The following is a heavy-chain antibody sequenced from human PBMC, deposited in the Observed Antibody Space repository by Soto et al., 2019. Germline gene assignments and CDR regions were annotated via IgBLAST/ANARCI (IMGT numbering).Heavy chain of an antibody. CDR2: IDPSDSYT. CDR3: ARRGGRVGKKDYYYGMDV. Sequence: PGESLKISCKGSGYSFTSYWISWVRQMPGKGLEWMGRIDPSDSYTNYSPSFQGHVTISADKSISTAYLQWSSLKASDTAMYYCARRGGRVGKKDYYYGMDVWGQGTTVTFSS. V-gene: IGHV5-10-1*01. D-gene: IGHD1-26*01. CDR1: GYSFTSYW. J-gene: IGHJ6*02.